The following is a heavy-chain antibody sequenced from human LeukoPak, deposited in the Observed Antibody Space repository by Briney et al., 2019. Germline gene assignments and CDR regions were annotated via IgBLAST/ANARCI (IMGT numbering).Heavy chain of an antibody. J-gene: IGHJ3*02. CDR2: ISSSSSYI. CDR3: ARAKTSSSWYFGDIYAFDI. Sequence: GGSLRLSCAASGFTFSRHSINWVRQAPGKGLEWVSSISSSSSYIYYADSVKGRFTISRDNAKNSLYLQMNSLRAEDTAVYYCARAKTSSSWYFGDIYAFDIWGQGTMVTVSS. D-gene: IGHD6-13*01. V-gene: IGHV3-21*01. CDR1: GFTFSRHS.